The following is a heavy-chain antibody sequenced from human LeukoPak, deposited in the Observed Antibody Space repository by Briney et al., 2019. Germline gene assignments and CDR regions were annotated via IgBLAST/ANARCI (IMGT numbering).Heavy chain of an antibody. Sequence: ASVKVSCKASGYTFTSYGISWVRQAPGQGLEWMGWISAYNGNTNYAQKFQGRVTMTRDTSISTAYMELSRLRSDDTAVYYCARDVSGAVGNWFDPWGQGTLVTVSS. V-gene: IGHV1-18*01. CDR2: ISAYNGNT. J-gene: IGHJ5*02. CDR1: GYTFTSYG. CDR3: ARDVSGAVGNWFDP. D-gene: IGHD6-13*01.